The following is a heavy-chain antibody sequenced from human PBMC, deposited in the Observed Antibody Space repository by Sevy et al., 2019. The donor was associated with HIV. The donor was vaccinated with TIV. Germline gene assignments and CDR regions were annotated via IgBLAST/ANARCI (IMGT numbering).Heavy chain of an antibody. CDR3: AKAYCSGGSCPRDYYYYGMDV. CDR1: GFTFSSYA. CDR2: ISSSGRST. V-gene: IGHV3-23*01. Sequence: GGSLRISCAASGFTFSSYAMNWVRQAPGKGLEWVSSISSSGRSTYYADSVEGRFTISRDNSENTLYLQMNSLRADDTAVYYCAKAYCSGGSCPRDYYYYGMDVWGQGTTVTVSS. D-gene: IGHD2-15*01. J-gene: IGHJ6*02.